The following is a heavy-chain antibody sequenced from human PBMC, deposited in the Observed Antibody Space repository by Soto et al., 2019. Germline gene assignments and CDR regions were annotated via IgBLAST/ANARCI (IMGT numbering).Heavy chain of an antibody. CDR2: ILYSGTT. CDR1: GGSISSGDYY. Sequence: QVQLQESGPGLVKPSQTLSLTCTVSGGSISSGDYYWSWIRQPPGKGLEWIGYILYSGTTNYNPSLESRLTISVDTSKNQFSLKLTSVTAADTTVYYFARNGALGYWGRGTLVTVSS. CDR3: ARNGALGY. V-gene: IGHV4-30-4*01. J-gene: IGHJ4*02. D-gene: IGHD2-8*01.